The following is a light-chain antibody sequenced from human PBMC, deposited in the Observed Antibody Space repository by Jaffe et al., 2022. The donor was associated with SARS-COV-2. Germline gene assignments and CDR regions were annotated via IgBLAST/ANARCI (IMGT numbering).Light chain of an antibody. CDR2: KNY. Sequence: QSVLTQPPSASGTPGQRVTISCSGSSSNIGSNYVYWYQQLPGTAPKLLIYKNYQRPSGVPDRISGSKSGTSASLAISGLRSEDEADYYCATWDDSLSGVVFGGGTKLTVL. J-gene: IGLJ2*01. CDR1: SSNIGSNY. V-gene: IGLV1-47*01. CDR3: ATWDDSLSGVV.